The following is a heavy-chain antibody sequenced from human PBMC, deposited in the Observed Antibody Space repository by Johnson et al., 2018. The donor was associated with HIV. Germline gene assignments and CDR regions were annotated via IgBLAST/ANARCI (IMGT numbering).Heavy chain of an antibody. D-gene: IGHD4-17*01. CDR1: GFTFSSYA. J-gene: IGHJ3*02. Sequence: VQLVESGGGLVQPGGSLRLSCAASGFTFSSYAMHWVRQAPGKGLEYVSAISSNGGSTYYANSVKGRFTISRDNSKNTLYLQMGGLRAEDMAVYYWARDAVTPIWGQGTMVTVSS. V-gene: IGHV3-64*01. CDR2: ISSNGGST. CDR3: ARDAVTPI.